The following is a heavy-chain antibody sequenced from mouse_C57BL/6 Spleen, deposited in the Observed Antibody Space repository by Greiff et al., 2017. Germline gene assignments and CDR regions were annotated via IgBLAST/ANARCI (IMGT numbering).Heavy chain of an antibody. CDR1: GYTFTDYT. CDR2: IYPRDGST. D-gene: IGHD1-1*01. J-gene: IGHJ1*03. V-gene: IGHV1-78*01. Sequence: VQLQQSDAELVKPGASVKISCKVSGYTFTDYTIHWMKQRPEQGLEWIGYIYPRDGSTKYNEKFKGKATLTAAKSSSTAYMQLNSLTSEDSAFYFCARSYYYGSSYGYFGVWGTGTTVTVSS. CDR3: ARSYYYGSSYGYFGV.